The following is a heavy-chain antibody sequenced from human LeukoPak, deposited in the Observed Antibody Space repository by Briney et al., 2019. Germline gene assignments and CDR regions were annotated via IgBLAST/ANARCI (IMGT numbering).Heavy chain of an antibody. V-gene: IGHV4-61*01. CDR3: ARESVVTVTTYKRSWFDP. Sequence: PSETLSLTCTVSGGSVGSGSYYWSWIRQPPGKGLEWIGYIYYSGSTNYNPSLKSRVTISVDTSKNQFSLKLSSVTAADTAVYYCARESVVTVTTYKRSWFDPWGQGTLVTVSS. CDR1: GGSVGSGSYY. D-gene: IGHD4-17*01. J-gene: IGHJ5*02. CDR2: IYYSGST.